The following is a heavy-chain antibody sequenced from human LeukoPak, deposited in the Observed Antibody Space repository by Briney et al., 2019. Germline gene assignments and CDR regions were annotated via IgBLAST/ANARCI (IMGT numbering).Heavy chain of an antibody. J-gene: IGHJ4*02. CDR2: ISWNSGSI. V-gene: IGHV3-9*01. CDR1: GFTFDDYA. CDR3: AKSGASSTDY. D-gene: IGHD2-2*01. Sequence: GGSLRLSCAASGFTFDDYAMHWVRQAPGKGLEWVSGISWNSGSIGYADSVKGRFTISRDNAKNSLYLQMNSLRAEDTAVYYCAKSGASSTDYWGQGTLVTVSS.